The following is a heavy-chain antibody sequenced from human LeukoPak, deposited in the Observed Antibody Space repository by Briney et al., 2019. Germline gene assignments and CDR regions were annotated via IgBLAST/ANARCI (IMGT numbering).Heavy chain of an antibody. CDR2: ISGGGSNT. CDR3: ARDQRYCSGGGCYGWFDP. CDR1: GFTFSSFA. D-gene: IGHD2-15*01. V-gene: IGHV3-23*01. Sequence: GGSLRLSCAASGFTFSSFAMSWVRQAPGKGLEWVSAISGGGSNTYSADSVKGRFTLSRDNSKNTLHLQMNSLRAEDTAVYYCARDQRYCSGGGCYGWFDPWGQGTLVTVSS. J-gene: IGHJ5*02.